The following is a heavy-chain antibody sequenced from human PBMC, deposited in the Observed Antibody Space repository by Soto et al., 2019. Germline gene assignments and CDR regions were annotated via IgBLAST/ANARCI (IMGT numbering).Heavy chain of an antibody. CDR3: ARMRFGYSQDY. D-gene: IGHD5-18*01. J-gene: IGHJ4*02. V-gene: IGHV3-53*01. Sequence: GGSLRLSCAASEFTVNSTYMTWVRQAPGKGLEWVSVIFTDDTTNYADSVKGRFSISRDNSNNTLSLQMNSLRAEDTAVYYCARMRFGYSQDYWYPGTLLTVSS. CDR2: IFTDDTT. CDR1: EFTVNSTY.